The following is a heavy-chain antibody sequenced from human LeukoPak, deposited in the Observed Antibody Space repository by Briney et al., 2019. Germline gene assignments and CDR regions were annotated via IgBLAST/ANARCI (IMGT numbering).Heavy chain of an antibody. J-gene: IGHJ6*02. V-gene: IGHV3-30*18. D-gene: IGHD3-3*01. Sequence: GGSLRLSCAASGFTFSSYGMHWVRQAPGKGLEWVAVISYDGSNKYYADSVKGRFTISRDNSKNTLYLQMNSLRAEDTAVYYCAKDQTYYDFWSGYYPYYYGMDVWGQGTTVTVSS. CDR2: ISYDGSNK. CDR1: GFTFSSYG. CDR3: AKDQTYYDFWSGYYPYYYGMDV.